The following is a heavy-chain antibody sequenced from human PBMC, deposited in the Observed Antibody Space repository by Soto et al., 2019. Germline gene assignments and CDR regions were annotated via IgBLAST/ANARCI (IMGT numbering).Heavy chain of an antibody. Sequence: QVQLVQSGAEVKKPGASVKVSCKASGYTFTSYGISWVRQAPGQGLEWMGWISAYNGNTNYAQKLQGRVTMTTDTATSTAYIELRSLRSDDTAVYYCARVAITLVRRVSFYYYYGMDVWGQGTTVTVSS. CDR3: ARVAITLVRRVSFYYYYGMDV. D-gene: IGHD3-10*01. J-gene: IGHJ6*02. CDR1: GYTFTSYG. CDR2: ISAYNGNT. V-gene: IGHV1-18*01.